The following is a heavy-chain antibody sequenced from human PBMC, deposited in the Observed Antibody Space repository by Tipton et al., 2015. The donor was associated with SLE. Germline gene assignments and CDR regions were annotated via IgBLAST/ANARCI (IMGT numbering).Heavy chain of an antibody. CDR1: GGSISSGDYY. CDR2: INYSGST. CDR3: ARSTMVRGVINYAFDI. V-gene: IGHV4-30-4*01. Sequence: TLSLTCAVSGGSISSGDYYWSWIRQPPGKGLEWIGYINYSGSTYYNPSLESPVTISVDTSKNQFSLNLSSVTAADTAVYYCARSTMVRGVINYAFDIWGQGTMVTVSS. D-gene: IGHD3-10*01. J-gene: IGHJ3*02.